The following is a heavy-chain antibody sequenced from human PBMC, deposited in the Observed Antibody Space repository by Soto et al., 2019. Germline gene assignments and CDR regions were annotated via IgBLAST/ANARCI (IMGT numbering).Heavy chain of an antibody. J-gene: IGHJ6*02. V-gene: IGHV2-70*04. CDR3: ARAFYGMDV. CDR1: GFSLSGSGMR. Sequence: SGPTLVNPTQTLTLTCTVSGFSLSGSGMRVTWIRQPPGKALEWLARIDWEDTKLYSTSLKTRLTISKDTSKNQVVLTMTNVDPADTGTYYCARAFYGMDVWGQGTTVTVS. CDR2: IDWEDTK.